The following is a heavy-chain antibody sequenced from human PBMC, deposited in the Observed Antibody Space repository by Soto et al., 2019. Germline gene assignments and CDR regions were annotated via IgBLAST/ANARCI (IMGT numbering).Heavy chain of an antibody. V-gene: IGHV3-23*01. J-gene: IGHJ5*02. D-gene: IGHD6-6*01. CDR3: AKDRRRYSSSSGWINWFDP. Sequence: GGSLRLSCVASGFTFSSYAMSWVRQAPGKGLEWVSAISGSGGSTYYADSVKGRFTISRDNSKNTLYLQMNSLRAEDTAVYYCAKDRRRYSSSSGWINWFDPWGQGTLVTVSS. CDR1: GFTFSSYA. CDR2: ISGSGGST.